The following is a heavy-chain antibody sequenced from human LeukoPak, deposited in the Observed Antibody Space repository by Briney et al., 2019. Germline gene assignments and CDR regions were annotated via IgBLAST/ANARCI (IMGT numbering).Heavy chain of an antibody. D-gene: IGHD2/OR15-2a*01. CDR2: ISYDGSNK. J-gene: IGHJ4*02. CDR1: GFTFSSYA. Sequence: PGGSLRLSCAASGFTFSSYAMHWVRQAPGKGLEWVAVISYDGSNKYYADSVKGRFTISRDNAKNSLHLQMNSLRDEDTAVYYCARHLSTFLDYWGQGTLVTASS. CDR3: ARHLSTFLDY. V-gene: IGHV3-30*04.